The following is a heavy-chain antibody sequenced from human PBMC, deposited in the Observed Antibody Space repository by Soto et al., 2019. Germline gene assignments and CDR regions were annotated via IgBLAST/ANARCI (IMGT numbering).Heavy chain of an antibody. CDR1: GGTFSSYT. J-gene: IGHJ4*02. V-gene: IGHV1-69*02. CDR2: IIPILGIA. CDR3: ATYSGAGEWDY. D-gene: IGHD3-10*01. Sequence: QVQLVQSGAEVKKPGSSVKVSCKASGGTFSSYTISWVRQAPGQGLEWMGRIIPILGIANYAQKFQGRVTITADKSTSTAYMELSSLRSEDTGVYYCATYSGAGEWDYWGQGTLVTVSS.